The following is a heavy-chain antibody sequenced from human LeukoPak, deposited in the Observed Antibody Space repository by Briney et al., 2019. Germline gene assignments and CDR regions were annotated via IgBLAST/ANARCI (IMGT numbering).Heavy chain of an antibody. CDR3: ARPKGRYDSSGPLDF. V-gene: IGHV4-34*01. CDR2: INFGGSI. Sequence: SETLSLTCAVYGGSFRGYYWSWIRQPPGKGLEWIGEINFGGSINYTPSLKSRVTISVDTSKNQFSLKLSSVTAADTAVYYCARPKGRYDSSGPLDFWGQGTLVTVSS. J-gene: IGHJ4*02. CDR1: GGSFRGYY. D-gene: IGHD3-22*01.